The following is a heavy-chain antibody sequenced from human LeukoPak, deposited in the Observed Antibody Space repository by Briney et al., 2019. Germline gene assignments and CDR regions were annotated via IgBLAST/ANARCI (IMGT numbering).Heavy chain of an antibody. V-gene: IGHV4-34*01. CDR2: INHSGST. J-gene: IGHJ4*02. Sequence: SETLSLTCAVYGGSFSGYYWSWIRQPPGKGLEWIGEINHSGSTNYNPSLKSRVTISVDTSKNQFSLKLSSVTAADTAVYYCARYVRPSPLTYSSGHFDYWGQGTLVTVSS. CDR3: ARYVRPSPLTYSSGHFDY. CDR1: GGSFSGYY. D-gene: IGHD6-25*01.